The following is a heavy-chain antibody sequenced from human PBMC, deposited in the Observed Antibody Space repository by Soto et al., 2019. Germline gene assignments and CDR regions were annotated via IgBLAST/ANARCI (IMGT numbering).Heavy chain of an antibody. D-gene: IGHD2-15*01. CDR1: GYTFTGYY. V-gene: IGHV1-2*04. Sequence: ASVKVSCKASGYTFTGYYMHWVRQAPGQGLEWMGWINPNSGGTNYAQKFQGWVTMTRDTSISTAYMELSRLRSDDTAVYYCARGYCSGGSCYRHGWAWDYWGQGTLVTVSS. CDR3: ARGYCSGGSCYRHGWAWDY. CDR2: INPNSGGT. J-gene: IGHJ4*02.